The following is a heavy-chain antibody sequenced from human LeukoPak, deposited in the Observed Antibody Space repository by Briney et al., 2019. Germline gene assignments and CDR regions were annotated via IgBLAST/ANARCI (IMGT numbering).Heavy chain of an antibody. D-gene: IGHD3-16*01. CDR1: GFTFSSYS. Sequence: GGSLRLSCAASGFTFSSYSMNWVRQAPGKGLEWVSSISSSSSYIYYADSVKGRFTISRDNAKNSLYLQMNSLRAEDTAVYYCARDQVGGAFDIWGQGTMVTVSS. CDR3: ARDQVGGAFDI. J-gene: IGHJ3*02. V-gene: IGHV3-21*01. CDR2: ISSSSSYI.